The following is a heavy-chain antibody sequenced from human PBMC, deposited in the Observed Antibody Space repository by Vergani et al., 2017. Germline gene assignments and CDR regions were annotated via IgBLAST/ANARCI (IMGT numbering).Heavy chain of an antibody. J-gene: IGHJ6*02. D-gene: IGHD1-26*01. Sequence: EVHLEESGGGLVQPGGSLRLSCAASGFTFSSYSMNWVRQAPGKGLEWVSYISSSSSTIYYADSVKGRFTISRDNAKNSLYLQMNSLRAEDTAVYYCARERGGSYYYYYGMDVWGQGTTVTVSS. V-gene: IGHV3-48*01. CDR1: GFTFSSYS. CDR2: ISSSSSTI. CDR3: ARERGGSYYYYYGMDV.